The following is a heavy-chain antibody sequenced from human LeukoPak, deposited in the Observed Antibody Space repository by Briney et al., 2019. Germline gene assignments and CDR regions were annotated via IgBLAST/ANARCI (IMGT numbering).Heavy chain of an antibody. CDR3: ARAPASYAFDI. CDR2: MDPNRGGT. CDR1: GYTFTAYY. Sequence: ASVPVSCKASGYTFTAYYIHWVRQATGQGLECMGWMDPNRGGTDYTQKFQDRVTMTRDTSISTACMELSRLRSDDTAVYYCARAPASYAFDIWGQGTLVTVSS. J-gene: IGHJ3*02. V-gene: IGHV1-2*02.